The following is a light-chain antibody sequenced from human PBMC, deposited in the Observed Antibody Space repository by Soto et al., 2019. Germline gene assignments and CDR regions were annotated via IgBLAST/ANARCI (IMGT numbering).Light chain of an antibody. CDR2: EGS. J-gene: IGLJ1*01. Sequence: QSVLTQPASVSGSPGQSITISCTGTIRDVGGYNPVSWYQQHPGRIPKLIIYEGSKRPSGVSYRFSASKSGNTASLTISGLQPEDEADYYCCSYAGFSSVVFGSGTKVTVL. V-gene: IGLV2-23*03. CDR3: CSYAGFSSVV. CDR1: IRDVGGYNP.